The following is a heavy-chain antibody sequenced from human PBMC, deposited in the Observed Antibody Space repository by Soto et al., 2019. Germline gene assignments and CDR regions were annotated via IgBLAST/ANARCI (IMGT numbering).Heavy chain of an antibody. CDR1: GFTLRIYW. V-gene: IGHV3-74*01. J-gene: IGHJ6*02. CDR3: ARRGVPYGMDV. CDR2: INSDGSTT. Sequence: GSLRLSCAASGFTLRIYWMHWVRQAPGKGLVWVSRINSDGSTTSHADSVKGRFTISRDNAKKSLYLQMNSLRVEDTAVYYCARRGVPYGMDVWGQGTTVTVSS. D-gene: IGHD3-10*01.